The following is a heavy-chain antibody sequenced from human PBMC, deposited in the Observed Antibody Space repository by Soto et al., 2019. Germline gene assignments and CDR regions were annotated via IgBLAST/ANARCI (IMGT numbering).Heavy chain of an antibody. Sequence: LRLSCAASGFTFSSYCMHWVRQAPCKGLEWVAVISYDGSNKYYADSVKGRFTISRDNSKNTLYLQMSSLRAEDTAVYYCVKDGSSGWPYFYDMDVWGQGTTVTVSS. CDR3: VKDGSSGWPYFYDMDV. CDR2: ISYDGSNK. J-gene: IGHJ6*02. V-gene: IGHV3-30*18. D-gene: IGHD6-19*01. CDR1: GFTFSSYC.